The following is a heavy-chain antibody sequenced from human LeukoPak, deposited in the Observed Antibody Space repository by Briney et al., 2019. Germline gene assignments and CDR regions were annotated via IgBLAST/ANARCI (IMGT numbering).Heavy chain of an antibody. Sequence: PGRSLRLSCAASGFTFSSYGMHWVRQAPGKGLEWVAVISYDGSNKYYADSVKGRFTISRDNSKNTLYLQMNSLRAEDTAVYYCARGRRSGYQLDYWGQGTLVTVSS. CDR3: ARGRRSGYQLDY. D-gene: IGHD3-3*01. CDR1: GFTFSSYG. J-gene: IGHJ4*02. CDR2: ISYDGSNK. V-gene: IGHV3-30*03.